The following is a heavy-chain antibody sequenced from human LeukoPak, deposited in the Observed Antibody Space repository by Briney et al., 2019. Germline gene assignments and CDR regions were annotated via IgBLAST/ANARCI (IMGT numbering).Heavy chain of an antibody. CDR3: ARSSLGTITAGPFDY. CDR2: ISGYNGNT. D-gene: IGHD5-12*01. J-gene: IGHJ4*02. V-gene: IGHV1-18*01. Sequence: ASVKVSCKASGYTFSSYGIAWVRQAPGQGLEWMGWISGYNGNTNYAQKLQGRVSMTTETSTTTAYMELRSLTSDDTALYYCARSSLGTITAGPFDYWGQGTLVTVSS. CDR1: GYTFSSYG.